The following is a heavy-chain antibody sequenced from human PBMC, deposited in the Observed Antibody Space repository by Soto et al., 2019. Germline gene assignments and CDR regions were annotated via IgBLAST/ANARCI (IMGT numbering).Heavy chain of an antibody. V-gene: IGHV3-72*01. CDR3: TTDLWRIAVVVGSTGYFNP. D-gene: IGHD2-15*01. J-gene: IGHJ5*02. CDR1: GFTFSDHF. Sequence: GGSLRLSCAASGFTFSDHFMDWVRQAPGKGLEWVGRTASRAESYTTGYAASVKGRFTISRDDSKNSPYLQMNSLKTEDTAVYYCTTDLWRIAVVVGSTGYFNPWGQGTPVTVSS. CDR2: TASRAESYTT.